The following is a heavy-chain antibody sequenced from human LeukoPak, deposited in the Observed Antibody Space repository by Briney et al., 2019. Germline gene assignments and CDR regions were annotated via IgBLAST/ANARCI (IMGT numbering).Heavy chain of an antibody. CDR2: FDPEDGET. D-gene: IGHD3-22*01. V-gene: IGHV1-24*01. CDR3: ATYDSSGYYRSRVFDY. Sequence: ASVKVSCKVSGCTLTELSMHWVRQAPGKGLEWMGGFDPEDGETIYAQKFQGRVTMTEDTSTDTAYMELSSLRSEDTAVYYCATYDSSGYYRSRVFDYWGQGTLVTVSS. J-gene: IGHJ4*02. CDR1: GCTLTELS.